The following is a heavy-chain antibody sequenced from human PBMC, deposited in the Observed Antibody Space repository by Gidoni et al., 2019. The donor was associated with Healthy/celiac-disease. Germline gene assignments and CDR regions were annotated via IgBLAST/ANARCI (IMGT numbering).Heavy chain of an antibody. CDR1: GGSFSGYY. V-gene: IGHV4-34*01. J-gene: IGHJ5*02. Sequence: QVQLQQWGAGLLKPSETLSLTCAVYGGSFSGYYWSWIRQPPGKGLEWIGEINHSGSTNYNPSLKSRVTISVDTSKNQFSLKLSSVTAADTAVYYCARGGMTTYYDFWSGYYHRMRWFDPWGQGTLVTVSS. D-gene: IGHD3-3*01. CDR3: ARGGMTTYYDFWSGYYHRMRWFDP. CDR2: INHSGST.